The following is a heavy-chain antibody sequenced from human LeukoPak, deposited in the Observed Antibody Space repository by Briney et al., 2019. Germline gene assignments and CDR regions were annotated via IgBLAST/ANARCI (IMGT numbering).Heavy chain of an antibody. CDR1: GFTFSSYA. J-gene: IGHJ4*02. D-gene: IGHD4-23*01. CDR2: ISGSGGST. CDR3: ANGGFSDAFDY. Sequence: GGSLRLSCAASGFTFSSYAMSWVRQAPGKGLEWVSAISGSGGSTYYADSVKGRFTISRANSKNMLYLQMNSLRAEDTAVYYCANGGFSDAFDYWGQGTLVTVSS. V-gene: IGHV3-23*01.